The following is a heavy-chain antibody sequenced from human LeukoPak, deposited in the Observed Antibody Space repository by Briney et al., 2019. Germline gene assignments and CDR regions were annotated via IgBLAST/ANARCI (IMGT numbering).Heavy chain of an antibody. V-gene: IGHV6-1*01. CDR3: ARDLGYSYGYIDY. Sequence: SQTLSLTCAISGDSVSSNSAAWNWIRQSPSRGLEWLGRTYYRSKWYNDYAVSVKSRITINPDTSKNQFSLILSSVTAADTAVYYCARDLGYSYGYIDYWGQGTLVTVSS. CDR1: GDSVSSNSAA. J-gene: IGHJ4*02. D-gene: IGHD5-18*01. CDR2: TYYRSKWYN.